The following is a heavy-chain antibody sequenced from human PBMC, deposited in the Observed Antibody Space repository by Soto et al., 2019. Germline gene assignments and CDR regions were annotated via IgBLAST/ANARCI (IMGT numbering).Heavy chain of an antibody. CDR1: GGSISSSSFH. D-gene: IGHD6-13*01. CDR3: ARRERAACTDLWFVP. CDR2: IYYSGST. V-gene: IGHV4-39*01. Sequence: SETLSLTCTVSGGSISSSSFHWGWIRQPPGNGLERIGSIYYSGSTYYSKSLKSRVTISVDTSKNQFSLKLSSVTAADTAVYYCARRERAACTDLWFVPWGQGTLVTVSS. J-gene: IGHJ5*02.